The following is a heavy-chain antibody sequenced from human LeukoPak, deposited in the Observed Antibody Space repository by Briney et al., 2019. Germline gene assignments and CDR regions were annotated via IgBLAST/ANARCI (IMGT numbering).Heavy chain of an antibody. CDR1: GFTFDNYG. Sequence: GGSLRLSCVASGFTFDNYGMSWVRQAPGKGLEWVSGINWNGGTTVYADSVKGRFTISRDNAKNSLYLQMNSLRAEDTAVYYCAELGITMIGGVWGKGTTVTISS. CDR3: AELGITMIGGV. D-gene: IGHD3-10*02. CDR2: INWNGGTT. V-gene: IGHV3-20*04. J-gene: IGHJ6*04.